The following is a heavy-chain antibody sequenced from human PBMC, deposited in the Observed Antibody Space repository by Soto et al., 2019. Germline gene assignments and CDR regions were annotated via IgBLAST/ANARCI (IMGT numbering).Heavy chain of an antibody. D-gene: IGHD3-22*01. V-gene: IGHV4-59*01. CDR3: AKYVSSGYYCDS. J-gene: IGHJ5*01. CDR1: GGSISIYC. CDR2: INDNGNT. Sequence: PSETLSLTCTVSGGSISIYCWSWIRQPPGKELEWIRYINDNGNTNYNPSLRSRVTISVDTSENQFSLKMSSVTAADTAIYYCAKYVSSGYYCDSWGQGTLVNVS.